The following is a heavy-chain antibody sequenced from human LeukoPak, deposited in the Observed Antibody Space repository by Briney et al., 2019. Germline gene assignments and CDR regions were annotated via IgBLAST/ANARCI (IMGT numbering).Heavy chain of an antibody. CDR1: GFTFNDYA. J-gene: IGHJ3*02. CDR3: AREGTGDAFDI. Sequence: PGGSLRLSCAASGFTFNDYALHWVRQAPGKGLEWVAVISYDGSNKYYADSVKGRFTISRDNSKNTLYLQMNSLRADDTAVYYCAREGTGDAFDIWGQGTMVTVSS. V-gene: IGHV3-30*04. CDR2: ISYDGSNK. D-gene: IGHD1-1*01.